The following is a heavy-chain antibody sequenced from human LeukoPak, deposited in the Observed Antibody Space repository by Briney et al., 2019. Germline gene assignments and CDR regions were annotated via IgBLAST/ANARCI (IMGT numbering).Heavy chain of an antibody. CDR3: ARDRADYYDSSGCDY. Sequence: GGSLRLSCLASKFTFNNYAMTWVRQAPGKGLEWVSSISGSGDNMDYADSVKGRFTISRDNSENSLYLQMNSLRAEDTAVYYCARDRADYYDSSGCDYWGQGTLVTVSS. J-gene: IGHJ4*02. D-gene: IGHD3-22*01. CDR1: KFTFNNYA. V-gene: IGHV3-23*01. CDR2: ISGSGDNM.